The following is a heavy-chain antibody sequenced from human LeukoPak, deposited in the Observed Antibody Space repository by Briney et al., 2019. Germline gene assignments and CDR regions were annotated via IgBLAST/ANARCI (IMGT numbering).Heavy chain of an antibody. V-gene: IGHV4-39*01. CDR1: GGSVSSSSYD. CDR3: ASEELYGSGTHLPFDY. D-gene: IGHD3-10*01. J-gene: IGHJ4*02. Sequence: PSETLSLTCTVSGGSVSSSSYDWSWIRQPPGKGLEWIGSIHYTGSTYYNPSLKSRVTISVDTSKNQFSLKLSSVTAADTALYYCASEELYGSGTHLPFDYWGQGTLVTVSS. CDR2: IHYTGST.